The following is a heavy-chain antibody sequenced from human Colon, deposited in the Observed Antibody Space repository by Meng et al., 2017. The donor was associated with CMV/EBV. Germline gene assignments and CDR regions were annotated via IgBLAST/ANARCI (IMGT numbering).Heavy chain of an antibody. CDR1: GYTFTSYG. D-gene: IGHD1-1*01. J-gene: IGHJ4*02. CDR2: ISGSTGYT. Sequence: QVQLVQYGAEGKWPGASVLVSCRSSGYTFTSYGINWVRQAPGQGLEWMGWISGSTGYTNRAQKFQGRVTMTTDTSTSTAYLALTSLTSNDTAVYYCARGRPNWSGVLDYWGQGTLVTVSS. CDR3: ARGRPNWSGVLDY. V-gene: IGHV1-18*01.